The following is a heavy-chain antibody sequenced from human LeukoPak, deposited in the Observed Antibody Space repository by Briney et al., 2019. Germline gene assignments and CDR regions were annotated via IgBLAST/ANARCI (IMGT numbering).Heavy chain of an antibody. CDR1: GGTFSSYA. J-gene: IGHJ6*02. CDR3: ARGREAIPYDILTDYSGIGGPRATGPPLYYYYGMDV. D-gene: IGHD3-9*01. Sequence: PGASVKVSCKASGGTFSSYAISWVRQAPGQGLEWMGGIIPIFGTANYAQKFQGRVTITADESTSTAYIELSSLRSEDTAVYYCARGREAIPYDILTDYSGIGGPRATGPPLYYYYGMDVWGQGTTVTVSS. V-gene: IGHV1-69*13. CDR2: IIPIFGTA.